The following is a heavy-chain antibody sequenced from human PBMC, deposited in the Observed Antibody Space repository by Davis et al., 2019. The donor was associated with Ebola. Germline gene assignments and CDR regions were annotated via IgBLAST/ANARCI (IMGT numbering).Heavy chain of an antibody. D-gene: IGHD2-15*01. CDR2: IIPIFGTA. CDR3: ASQHCSGGSCYSRYYYYGMDV. J-gene: IGHJ6*02. CDR1: GGTFSSYA. V-gene: IGHV1-69*05. Sequence: AASVKVSCKASGGTFSSYAISWVRQAPGQGLEWMGGIIPIFGTANYAQKFQGRVTMTRDTSTSTVYMELSSLRSEDTAVYYCASQHCSGGSCYSRYYYYGMDVWGQGTTVTVSS.